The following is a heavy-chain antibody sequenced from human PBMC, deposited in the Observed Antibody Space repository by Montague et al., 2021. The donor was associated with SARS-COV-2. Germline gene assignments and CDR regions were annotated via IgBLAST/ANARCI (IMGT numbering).Heavy chain of an antibody. V-gene: IGHV3-66*01. D-gene: IGHD4-11*01. J-gene: IGHJ3*01. CDR2: IYSDVST. CDR3: ARVVTYAFDV. CDR1: GFTVSSNY. Sequence: SLRLSCAASGFTVSSNYMSWVRQAPGKGLEWVSVIYSDVSTYYADSVKGRFTISRGNSKNTLYLQMNSLRAEDTAVYYCARVVTYAFDVWGQGTMVTVSS.